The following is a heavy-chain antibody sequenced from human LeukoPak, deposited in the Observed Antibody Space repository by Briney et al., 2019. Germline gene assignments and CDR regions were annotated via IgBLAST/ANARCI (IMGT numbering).Heavy chain of an antibody. CDR2: TYTSGST. CDR1: GGSISSYY. J-gene: IGHJ3*02. Sequence: PSETLSLTCTVSGGSISSYYWSWIRQPAGKGLEWIGRTYTSGSTNYNPSLKSRVTMSVDTSKNQFSLKLSSVTAADTAVYYCARDRGYHAAGGYDAFDIWGQGTMVTVSS. V-gene: IGHV4-4*07. D-gene: IGHD6-13*01. CDR3: ARDRGYHAAGGYDAFDI.